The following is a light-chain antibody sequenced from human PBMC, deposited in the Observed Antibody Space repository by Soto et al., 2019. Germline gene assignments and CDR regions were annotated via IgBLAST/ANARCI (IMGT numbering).Light chain of an antibody. CDR1: QDISRW. V-gene: IGKV1D-12*01. J-gene: IGKJ5*01. CDR3: QQGNNSPVT. Sequence: DVQMTQSPSSVSASVGDRVTITCRASQDISRWLAWYQQKPGQSPKFLIYAASNLQSGNPSRFSGSGSGTDFALTISSLQPEDFATYYCQQGNNSPVTFGQGTRLEMK. CDR2: AAS.